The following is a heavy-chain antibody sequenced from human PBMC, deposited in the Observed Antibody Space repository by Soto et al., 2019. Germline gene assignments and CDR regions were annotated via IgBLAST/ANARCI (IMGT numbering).Heavy chain of an antibody. Sequence: QVQLVQSGAEVKKPGSSVKVSCEAPGGTFDHADITWVRQAPGQGLEWMGGINPMFNSTHYAQKFQGRVTITADAATSTAFMELRRLRSDDTAVYYCARQIFAADYWGQGTLLIVSS. D-gene: IGHD3-9*01. J-gene: IGHJ4*02. CDR1: GGTFDHAD. CDR3: ARQIFAADY. V-gene: IGHV1-69*01. CDR2: INPMFNST.